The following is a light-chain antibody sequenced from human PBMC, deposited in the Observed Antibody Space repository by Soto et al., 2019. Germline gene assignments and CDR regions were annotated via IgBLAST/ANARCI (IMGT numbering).Light chain of an antibody. CDR2: YDD. CDR3: SAWDDSLNGPV. CDR1: TPNIGNNA. Sequence: QSVLTQPPSVSAAPMQRVTISCSGSTPNIGNNAVNWYQLLPGKAPKLLIYYDDLLPSGVSDRFSGSKSGTSASLAISGLQSEDEADYFCSAWDDSLNGPVFGGGTKLTVL. J-gene: IGLJ2*01. V-gene: IGLV1-36*01.